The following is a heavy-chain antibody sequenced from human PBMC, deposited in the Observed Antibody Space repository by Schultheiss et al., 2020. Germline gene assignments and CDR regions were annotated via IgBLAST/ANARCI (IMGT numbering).Heavy chain of an antibody. Sequence: GGSLRLSCAASGFTFSSYDMHWVRQATGKGLEWVSAIGTAGDPYYPGSVKGRFTISRDMSRNTLYLQLNSLRVEDTAKYYCAKGISTFDFYYTMDVWGQGTTVTVSS. CDR1: GFTFSSYD. CDR2: IGTAGDP. CDR3: AKGISTFDFYYTMDV. D-gene: IGHD3-10*01. V-gene: IGHV3-13*05. J-gene: IGHJ6*02.